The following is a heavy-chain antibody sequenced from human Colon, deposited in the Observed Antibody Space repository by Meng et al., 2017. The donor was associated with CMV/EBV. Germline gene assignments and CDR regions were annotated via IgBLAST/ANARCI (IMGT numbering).Heavy chain of an antibody. J-gene: IGHJ4*02. Sequence: GSLRLSCTVSGGSISSYYWSWIRQPPGKGLEWIGYIYYSGSTNYNPSLKSRVTISVDTSKNQFSLKMSSVTAADTAVYYCARERFVFWSGSSSYDFDSWGQGTLVTVSS. CDR1: GGSISSYY. CDR3: ARERFVFWSGSSSYDFDS. V-gene: IGHV4-59*01. D-gene: IGHD3-3*01. CDR2: IYYSGST.